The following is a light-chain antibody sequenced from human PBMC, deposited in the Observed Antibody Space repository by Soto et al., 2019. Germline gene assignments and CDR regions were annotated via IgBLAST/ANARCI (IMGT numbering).Light chain of an antibody. CDR3: QQYDHLRT. CDR2: DAS. J-gene: IGKJ1*01. Sequence: DIQMTQSPSSLSASVGDRVTITCQASQDISNYLNWYQQKPGKAPKLLIYDASNLETGVPSRFSGSGSGTDFTFTISSLKPEDIATYYCQQYDHLRTFGQGTKVEIK. CDR1: QDISNY. V-gene: IGKV1-33*01.